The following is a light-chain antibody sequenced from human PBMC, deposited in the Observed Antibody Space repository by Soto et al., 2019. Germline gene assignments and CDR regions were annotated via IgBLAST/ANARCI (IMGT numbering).Light chain of an antibody. J-gene: IGKJ3*01. V-gene: IGKV3-20*01. Sequence: EIVLTQSPGTLSLSPGERATLSCRASQSVSSSYLAWYQQKPGQAPRLLIYGASSRATGIPDRFSGSGCGTDVTIAIRRLEAEDFAVYYYQQYGSSRGFTFGPRNKVDIK. CDR1: QSVSSSY. CDR2: GAS. CDR3: QQYGSSRGFT.